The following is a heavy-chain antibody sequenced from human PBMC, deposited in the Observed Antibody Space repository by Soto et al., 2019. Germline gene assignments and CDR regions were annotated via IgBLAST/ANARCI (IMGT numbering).Heavy chain of an antibody. CDR2: IFYXGST. CDR3: AGTNDHYYGTEF. V-gene: IGHV4-39*01. CDR1: GGSISSSSYY. J-gene: IGHJ6*02. Sequence: SETLSLTCTVSGGSISSSSYYWGWIRQPPGKGLAXXGNIFYXGSTYYNPSLESRLTITVDTSQHQFSLNLSSVTIADPAVYDCAGTNDHYYGTEFWGQGSPVTVS.